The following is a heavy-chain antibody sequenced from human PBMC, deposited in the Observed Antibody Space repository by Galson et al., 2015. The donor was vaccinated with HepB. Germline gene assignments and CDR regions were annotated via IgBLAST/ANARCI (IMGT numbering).Heavy chain of an antibody. CDR2: INPNSGGT. CDR1: GYTFTGYY. J-gene: IGHJ6*02. CDR3: AREGYCSGGSCSHYYYGMDV. Sequence: SVKVSCKASGYTFTGYYMHWVRQAPGQGLEWMGWINPNSGGTNYAQKFQGWVTMTRGTSISTAYMELSRLRSDDTAVYYCAREGYCSGGSCSHYYYGMDVWGQGTTVTVSS. D-gene: IGHD2-15*01. V-gene: IGHV1-2*04.